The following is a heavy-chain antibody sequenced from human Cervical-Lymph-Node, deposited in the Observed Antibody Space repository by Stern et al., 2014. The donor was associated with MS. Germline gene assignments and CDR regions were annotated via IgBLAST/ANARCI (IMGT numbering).Heavy chain of an antibody. CDR1: GGSIYNYY. V-gene: IGHV4-59*01. Sequence: QVQLQESGPGLVKPSETLSLTCTVSGGSIYNYYWTWIRQPPGKGLEWIGHIDYSGSTNYNPSLESRVTMSEDSSKNEFSLILTSVTAADTAVYYCARALRNAYTWFDPWGQGTLVTVSS. D-gene: IGHD2-2*01. J-gene: IGHJ5*01. CDR2: IDYSGST. CDR3: ARALRNAYTWFDP.